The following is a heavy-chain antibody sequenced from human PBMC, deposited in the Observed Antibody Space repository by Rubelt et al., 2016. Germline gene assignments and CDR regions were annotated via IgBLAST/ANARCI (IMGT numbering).Heavy chain of an antibody. J-gene: IGHJ4*02. V-gene: IGHV3-7*05. Sequence: DVQLVETGGGLVQPGGSLRLSCAASGFTFSSSWMSWVRQAPGKGLEWVANIKEDGSEKYYVDSVKGRFTISRDNSKNSLSLQMKSLRAEDTAVYFCATNSRNLDHWGQGTLVTVSS. CDR1: GFTFSSSW. CDR3: ATNSRNLDH. CDR2: IKEDGSEK. D-gene: IGHD5-24*01.